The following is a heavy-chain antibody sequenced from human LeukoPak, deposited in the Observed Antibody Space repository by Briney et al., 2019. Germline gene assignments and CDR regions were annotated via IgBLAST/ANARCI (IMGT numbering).Heavy chain of an antibody. CDR2: ISHDGSNK. CDR1: GFTFRNYG. Sequence: GGSLRLSCAASGFTFRNYGMHWVRQAPGKGLEWVALISHDGSNKYYTDSVKGRFTISRDYSKSTLFLQMNSLRREDTALYFCARDGAGRYDYAGCFEYWGQGTLVIVSS. D-gene: IGHD3-16*01. CDR3: ARDGAGRYDYAGCFEY. J-gene: IGHJ4*02. V-gene: IGHV3-30*19.